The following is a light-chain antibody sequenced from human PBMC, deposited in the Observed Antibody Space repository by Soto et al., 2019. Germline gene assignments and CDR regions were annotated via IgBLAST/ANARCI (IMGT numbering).Light chain of an antibody. CDR1: QSVSSN. CDR2: GAS. J-gene: IGKJ2*01. CDR3: QQYNNWPYT. V-gene: IGKV3-15*01. Sequence: EIVMTQSPATLSVSPGERATLSCRASQSVSSNLAWYQQKPGQAPMLLIYGASTRATGIPARFSGSGSGTEFTLTISSLQSEDFAVYYGQQYNNWPYTCGQGTKLEIK.